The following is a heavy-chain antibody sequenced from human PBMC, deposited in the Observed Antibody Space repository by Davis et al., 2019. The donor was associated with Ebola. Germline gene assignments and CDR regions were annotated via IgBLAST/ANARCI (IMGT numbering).Heavy chain of an antibody. CDR2: IRYDGSNK. CDR1: GFTFSSYA. J-gene: IGHJ6*02. CDR3: AREVRGVIDIYGMDV. V-gene: IGHV3-30*02. Sequence: GESLKISCAASGFTFSSYAMSWVRQAPGKGLEWVAFIRYDGSNKYYADSVKGRFTISRDNAKNSLYLQMNSLRAEDTAVYYCAREVRGVIDIYGMDVWGQGTTVTVSS. D-gene: IGHD3-10*01.